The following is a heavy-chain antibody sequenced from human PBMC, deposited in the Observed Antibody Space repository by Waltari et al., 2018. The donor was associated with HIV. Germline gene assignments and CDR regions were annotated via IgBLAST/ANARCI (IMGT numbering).Heavy chain of an antibody. CDR3: AKDDSTGSSGYYPVHY. CDR2: IGGSGGST. CDR1: GFTFTNYA. Sequence: EVQLVESGGGLVQPGGSLRLSCAASGFTFTNYAMNWVRQAPGKWWEGVAAIGGSGGSTYYADSVKGRFTISRDNSKNTLYLQMNSLRAEDTAVYYCAKDDSTGSSGYYPVHYWGQGTLITVSS. J-gene: IGHJ4*02. D-gene: IGHD3-22*01. V-gene: IGHV3-23*04.